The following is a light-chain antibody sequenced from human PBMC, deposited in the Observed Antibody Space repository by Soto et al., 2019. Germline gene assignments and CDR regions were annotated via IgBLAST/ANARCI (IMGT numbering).Light chain of an antibody. V-gene: IGLV1-51*01. CDR2: DNN. Sequence: QSVLTQPPSVSAAPGQKVTISCSGSSSNIGNNYVSWYQQLPGTAPKLLIYDNNKRPSGIPDRFSDSKSGTSATLAITGLQTGDEADYYCGTWDSSLSDYVLGNGTKVTVL. J-gene: IGLJ1*01. CDR1: SSNIGNNY. CDR3: GTWDSSLSDYV.